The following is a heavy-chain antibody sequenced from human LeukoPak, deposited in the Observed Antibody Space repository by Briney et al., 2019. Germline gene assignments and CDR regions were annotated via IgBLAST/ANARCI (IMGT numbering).Heavy chain of an antibody. CDR2: IYSGGST. CDR3: ARDLIEDCSSTSCYGDY. J-gene: IGHJ4*02. V-gene: IGHV3-53*01. Sequence: PGRSLRLSCAASGFTVSSNYMSWVRQAPGKGLEWVSVIYSGGSTYYADSVKGRFTISRDNSKNTLYLQMNSLRAEDTAVYYCARDLIEDCSSTSCYGDYWGQGTLVTVSS. CDR1: GFTVSSNY. D-gene: IGHD2-2*01.